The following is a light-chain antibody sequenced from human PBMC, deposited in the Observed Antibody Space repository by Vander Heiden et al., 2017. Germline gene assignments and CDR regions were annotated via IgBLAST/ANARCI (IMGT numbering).Light chain of an antibody. Sequence: SYELTQPPSVSVSPGQTASITCSGDKLGDKYACWYQQKPGQSPVLVIYQDSKRPSGIPERFSGSNSGNTATLTISGTQAMDEADYYCQAWDSSIYWVFGGGIKLTVL. CDR3: QAWDSSIYWV. CDR2: QDS. CDR1: KLGDKY. V-gene: IGLV3-1*01. J-gene: IGLJ3*02.